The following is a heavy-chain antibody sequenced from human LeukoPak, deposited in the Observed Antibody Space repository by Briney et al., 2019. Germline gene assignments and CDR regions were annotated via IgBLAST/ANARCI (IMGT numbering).Heavy chain of an antibody. D-gene: IGHD6-13*01. Sequence: SETLSLTCTVSGGSISSYYWSWIRQPPGQGLEWIGYIYYSGSTNYNPSLKSRVTISVDTSKNQFSLKLSSVTAADTAVYYCARRIAADYYFDYWGQGTLVTVSS. CDR1: GGSISSYY. V-gene: IGHV4-59*01. CDR2: IYYSGST. CDR3: ARRIAADYYFDY. J-gene: IGHJ4*02.